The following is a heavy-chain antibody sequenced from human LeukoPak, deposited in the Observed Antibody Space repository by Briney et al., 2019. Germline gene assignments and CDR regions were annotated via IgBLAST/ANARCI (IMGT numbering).Heavy chain of an antibody. CDR1: GGTFCSYA. V-gene: IGHV1-69*01. CDR2: IIPIFGTA. J-gene: IGHJ5*02. D-gene: IGHD6-13*01. CDR3: ARDGYSDSSGWFDP. Sequence: SSVKVSCKASGGTFCSYAISWVRQAPGQGLEWMGGIIPIFGTANYAQKFQGRVTITADESTSTAYMELSSLRSEDTAVYYCARDGYSDSSGWFDPWGQGTLVTVSS.